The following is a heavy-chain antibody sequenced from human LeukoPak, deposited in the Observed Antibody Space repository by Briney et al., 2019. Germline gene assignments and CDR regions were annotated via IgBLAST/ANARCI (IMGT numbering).Heavy chain of an antibody. D-gene: IGHD3-9*01. CDR2: ISSSSSYI. CDR3: ARVGKRGYDILTGYYFDY. J-gene: IGHJ4*02. V-gene: IGHV3-21*01. CDR1: GFTFSSYS. Sequence: GGSLRLSCAASGFTFSSYSMNWVRQAPGKGLEWVSSISSSSSYIYYADSVKGRFTISRDNAKNSLYLQMNSLRAEDTAVYYCARVGKRGYDILTGYYFDYWGQGTLVTVSS.